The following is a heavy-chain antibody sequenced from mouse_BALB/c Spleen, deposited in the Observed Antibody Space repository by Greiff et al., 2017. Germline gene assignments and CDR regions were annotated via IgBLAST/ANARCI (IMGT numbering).Heavy chain of an antibody. CDR1: GYAFSSSW. J-gene: IGHJ2*01. Sequence: VQLQQSGPELVKPGASVKISCKASGYAFSSSWMNWVKQRPGQGLEWIGRIYPGDGDTNYNGKFKGKATLTADKSSSTAYMQLSSLTSVDSAVYFCARSGYGNPTFDYWGQGTTLTVSS. V-gene: IGHV1-82*01. D-gene: IGHD2-10*02. CDR2: IYPGDGDT. CDR3: ARSGYGNPTFDY.